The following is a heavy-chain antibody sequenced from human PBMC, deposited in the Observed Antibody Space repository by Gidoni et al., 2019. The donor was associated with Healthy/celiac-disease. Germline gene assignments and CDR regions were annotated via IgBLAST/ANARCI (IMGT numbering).Heavy chain of an antibody. Sequence: QLHLQESGPGLVKPSETLSLTCTVSGGSISSSSYYWGWIRQPPGKGLEWIGSIYYSGSTYYNPSLKSRVTISVDTSKNQFSLKLSSVTAADTAVYYCAAQASHIVVVTDYWGQGTLVTVSS. CDR1: GGSISSSSYY. CDR2: IYYSGST. V-gene: IGHV4-39*07. D-gene: IGHD2-21*02. J-gene: IGHJ4*02. CDR3: AAQASHIVVVTDY.